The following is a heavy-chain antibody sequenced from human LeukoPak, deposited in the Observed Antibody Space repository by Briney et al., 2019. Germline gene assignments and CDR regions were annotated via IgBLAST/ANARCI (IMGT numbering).Heavy chain of an antibody. CDR3: ARVEHDSSGPWYYGMDV. J-gene: IGHJ6*02. D-gene: IGHD3-22*01. V-gene: IGHV3-13*01. Sequence: PGGSLRLSCAASGFTFSSYDMHRVGQATGKGLEWVSAIGTAGDTYYQGSVKGRFTISRENAKNSLYLQMNSLRAGDTAVYYCARVEHDSSGPWYYGMDVWGQGTTVTVSS. CDR2: IGTAGDT. CDR1: GFTFSSYD.